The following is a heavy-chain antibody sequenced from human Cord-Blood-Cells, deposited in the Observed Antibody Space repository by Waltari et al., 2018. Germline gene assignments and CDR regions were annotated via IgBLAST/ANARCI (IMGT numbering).Heavy chain of an antibody. CDR1: GYTFTGYY. CDR2: INPNSGGT. Sequence: QVQLVQSGAEVKKPGASVKVSCKASGYTFTGYYMHWVRQAPGQGLEWMGWINPNSGGTNYTQKVQGSVTRTRDTSISTAYMELSRLRSDDTAVYYCARGVGGGADAFDIWGQGTMVTVSS. D-gene: IGHD2-15*01. J-gene: IGHJ3*02. V-gene: IGHV1-2*04. CDR3: ARGVGGGADAFDI.